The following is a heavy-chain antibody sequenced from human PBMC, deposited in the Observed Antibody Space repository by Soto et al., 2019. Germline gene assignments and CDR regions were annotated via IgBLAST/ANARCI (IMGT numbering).Heavy chain of an antibody. CDR2: IIPIFGTA. CDR3: ARDRGPDPNWFDP. Sequence: GASVKVSCTASGGTFSSYAISWVRQAPGQGLEWMGGIIPIFGTANYAQKFQGRVTITADESTSTAYMELSSLRSEDTAVYYCARDRGPDPNWFDPWGQGTLVTVSS. V-gene: IGHV1-69*13. CDR1: GGTFSSYA. J-gene: IGHJ5*02.